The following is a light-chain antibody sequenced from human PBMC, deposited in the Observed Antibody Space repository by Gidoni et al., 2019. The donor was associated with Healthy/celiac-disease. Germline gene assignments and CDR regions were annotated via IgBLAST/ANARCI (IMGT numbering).Light chain of an antibody. CDR3: QVWDSSSYV. CDR1: NIGSKN. Sequence: YELTQPLSVSVALGQTARITCGGNNIGSKNVHWYQQKPGQAPVLVIYRDSNRPSGIPERFSGSNSGNTATLTISRAQAGDEADYYCQVWDSSSYVFGTGTKVTVL. J-gene: IGLJ1*01. V-gene: IGLV3-9*01. CDR2: RDS.